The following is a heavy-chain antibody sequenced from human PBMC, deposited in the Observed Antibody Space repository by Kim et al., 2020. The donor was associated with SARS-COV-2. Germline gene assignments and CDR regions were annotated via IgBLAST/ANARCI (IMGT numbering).Heavy chain of an antibody. CDR3: ARDAQSYGMDV. Sequence: STYYADSVNGIITISRDNSKNTLYLQMNGLRAEDTAVYYCARDAQSYGMDVWGQGTTVTVSS. CDR2: ST. J-gene: IGHJ6*02. V-gene: IGHV3-66*01.